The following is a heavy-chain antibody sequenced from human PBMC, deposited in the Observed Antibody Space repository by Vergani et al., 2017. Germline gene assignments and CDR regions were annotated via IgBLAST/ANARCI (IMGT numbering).Heavy chain of an antibody. CDR2: TWYDGNNK. CDR3: ARDLRLLYNRFDP. Sequence: QVQLVESGGGVVQPGRSLRLSCAASGFTFNQYSMHWVRQAPGKGLEWVAVTWYDGNNKQHADSVKGRFTISRDNSKSTMYLQMNSLKDEDTGVYYCARDLRLLYNRFDPWGQGTLVTVSS. CDR1: GFTFNQYS. D-gene: IGHD1-14*01. V-gene: IGHV3-33*01. J-gene: IGHJ5*02.